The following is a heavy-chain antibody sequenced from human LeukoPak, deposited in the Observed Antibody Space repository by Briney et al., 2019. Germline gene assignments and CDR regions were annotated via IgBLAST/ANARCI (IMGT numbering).Heavy chain of an antibody. CDR3: ARGERLGGDY. D-gene: IGHD1-1*01. V-gene: IGHV4-39*07. Sequence: SETLSLTCTVSGGSISSSSYYWGWIRQPPGKGLEWIGSIYYSGSTYYNPSLKSRVTISLDTSKNRFSLKLSSVTAADTAVYYCARGERLGGDYWGQGTLVTVSS. J-gene: IGHJ4*02. CDR2: IYYSGST. CDR1: GGSISSSSYY.